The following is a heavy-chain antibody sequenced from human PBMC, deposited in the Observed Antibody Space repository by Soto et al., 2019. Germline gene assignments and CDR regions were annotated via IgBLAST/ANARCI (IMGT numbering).Heavy chain of an antibody. Sequence: GGSLRLSCAASGFIFTNYAMNWVRQAPGKGLEWVSVIGGRGNSAYYADSVQGRFTISRDNSKNTLSLQMSSLTADDTAIYYCVREGRGSFDFSGRGTMVTDS. V-gene: IGHV3-23*01. CDR2: IGGRGNSA. D-gene: IGHD5-12*01. J-gene: IGHJ3*01. CDR3: VREGRGSFDF. CDR1: GFIFTNYA.